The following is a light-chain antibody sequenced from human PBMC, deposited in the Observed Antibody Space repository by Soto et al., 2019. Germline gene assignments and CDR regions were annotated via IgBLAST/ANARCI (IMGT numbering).Light chain of an antibody. CDR3: QQRSNWPQT. J-gene: IGKJ2*01. Sequence: EIVLTQSPATLSLSPGERATLSCRASQSVSSYLAWYQQKPGQAPRLLIYAASNRATGIPARFSGSGSGTDFTLTISSLEPEDFAVYSCQQRSNWPQTFGQGTKLEIK. CDR2: AAS. V-gene: IGKV3-11*01. CDR1: QSVSSY.